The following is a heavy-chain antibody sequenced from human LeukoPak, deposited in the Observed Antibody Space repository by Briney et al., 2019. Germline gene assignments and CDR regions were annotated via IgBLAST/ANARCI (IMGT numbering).Heavy chain of an antibody. Sequence: SVKLSCKASGGTFSSYAISWVRQAPGQGLEWKGRIIPILGIANYAQKFQGRVTITADKSTSTAYMELSSLRSEDTAVYYCARGQYQLLGMYNWFDPWGQGTLVTVSS. V-gene: IGHV1-69*04. J-gene: IGHJ5*02. D-gene: IGHD2-2*01. CDR3: ARGQYQLLGMYNWFDP. CDR1: GGTFSSYA. CDR2: IIPILGIA.